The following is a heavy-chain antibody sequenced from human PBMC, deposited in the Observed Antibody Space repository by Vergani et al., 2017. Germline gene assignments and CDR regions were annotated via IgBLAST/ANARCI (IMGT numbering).Heavy chain of an antibody. CDR1: GFTVSSNY. V-gene: IGHV3-66*01. CDR3: ARDRRYCSSTSCPVVGWFDP. J-gene: IGHJ5*02. CDR2: IYSGGST. D-gene: IGHD2-2*01. Sequence: EVQLVESGGGLVQPGGSLRLSCAASGFTVSSNYMSWVRQAPGKGLEWVSVIYSGGSTYYADSVKGRFTISRDNSKNTLYLQMNSLRAEDTAVYYCARDRRYCSSTSCPVVGWFDPWGQGTLVTVSS.